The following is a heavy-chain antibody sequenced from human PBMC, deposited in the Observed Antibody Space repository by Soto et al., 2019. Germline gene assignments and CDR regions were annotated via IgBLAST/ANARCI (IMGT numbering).Heavy chain of an antibody. D-gene: IGHD3-10*01. CDR1: GFTFSTSA. CDR3: AADTLQKAV. J-gene: IGHJ4*02. Sequence: LVKVSCKTSGFTFSTSAVQWVRQARGQRLEWIGWIVVGSGKTTYAQKFQDRVAITRDTSTSTSYLEMTGLTSADTAAYYCAADTLQKAVWGQGTLVTVSS. CDR2: IVVGSGKT. V-gene: IGHV1-58*01.